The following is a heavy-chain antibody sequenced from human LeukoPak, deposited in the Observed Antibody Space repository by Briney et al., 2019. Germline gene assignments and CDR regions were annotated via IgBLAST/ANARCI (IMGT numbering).Heavy chain of an antibody. J-gene: IGHJ4*02. D-gene: IGHD2-15*01. CDR1: GGSISSSSYY. V-gene: IGHV4-39*01. CDR2: IYYSGST. Sequence: PSETLSLTCTVSGGSISSSSYYWGWIRQPPGKGLEWIGSIYYSGSTYYNPSLKSRVTISVDTSKNQSSLKLSSVTAADTAVYYCARHVGIDFDYCGQGTLVTVSS. CDR3: ARHVGIDFDY.